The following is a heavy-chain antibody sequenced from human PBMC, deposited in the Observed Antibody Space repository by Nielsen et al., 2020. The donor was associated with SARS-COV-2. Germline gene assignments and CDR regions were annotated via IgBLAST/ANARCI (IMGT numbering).Heavy chain of an antibody. J-gene: IGHJ6*02. CDR1: ELPFNSFA. D-gene: IGHD4-11*01. Sequence: GGSLRLSCGASELPFNSFAMSWVRQAPGKGLEWVSAISVTGGSTYYADSVKGLFTISRDNSKNTLYLQMNSLRAEDTAIYYCAKVFQSSNFVGTIYYYYAMDVWGQGTTVTVSS. CDR3: AKVFQSSNFVGTIYYYYAMDV. CDR2: ISVTGGST. V-gene: IGHV3-23*01.